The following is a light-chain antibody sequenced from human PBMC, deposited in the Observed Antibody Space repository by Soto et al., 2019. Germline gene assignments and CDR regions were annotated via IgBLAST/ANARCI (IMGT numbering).Light chain of an antibody. CDR1: QSISSKF. CDR2: SAS. V-gene: IGKV3-20*01. Sequence: EIVLTQSPGTLSLSPGDEATLSCRASQSISSKFLAWYQQKRGQAPRLLIYSASRRATGIPDRFSGGGSGTDFTLSISRLEPEDFATYYCQQYEILPLTFGGGTKVE. J-gene: IGKJ4*01. CDR3: QQYEILPLT.